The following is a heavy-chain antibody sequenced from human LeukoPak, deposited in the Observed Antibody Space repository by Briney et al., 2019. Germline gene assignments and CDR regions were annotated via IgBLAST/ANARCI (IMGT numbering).Heavy chain of an antibody. V-gene: IGHV4-59*01. CDR1: GGSISSYY. CDR2: IYNSGST. J-gene: IGHJ4*02. Sequence: PSETLSLTCTVSGGSISSYYWSWIRQPPGKGLEWIGYIYNSGSTNYNPSLKSRVTMSVDTSKNQFSLKLSSVTAADTAVYYCATDHYGSGSYYSDWGQGTLVTVSS. D-gene: IGHD3-10*01. CDR3: ATDHYGSGSYYSD.